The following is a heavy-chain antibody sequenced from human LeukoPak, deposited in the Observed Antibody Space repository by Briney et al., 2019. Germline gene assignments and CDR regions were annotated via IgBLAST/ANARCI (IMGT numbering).Heavy chain of an antibody. D-gene: IGHD3-10*01. CDR2: MFPSGNT. J-gene: IGHJ4*02. CDR1: GXSISSYY. CDR3: ARDYYDSGSYPFDS. V-gene: IGHV4-4*07. Sequence: PSETLSLTCTVSGXSISSYYGSWIRQPAEKGLEWIGRMFPSGNTNYNPSLNSRVTMSVDTSKNQFSLKLSSVTAADTAVYYCARDYYDSGSYPFDSWGQGTLVTVSS.